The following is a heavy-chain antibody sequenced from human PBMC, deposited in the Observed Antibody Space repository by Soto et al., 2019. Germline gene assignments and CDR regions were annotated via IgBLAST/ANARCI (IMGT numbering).Heavy chain of an antibody. J-gene: IGHJ4*02. CDR1: GGSITNDDYY. CDR3: ARQKQWLSPFDD. V-gene: IGHV4-31*01. CDR2: IHNSGTT. Sequence: QVQLQESGPGLVKPSQTLSLTCTVSGGSITNDDYYWNWIRQLPGKGLEWIGYIHNSGTTDYNPSLKSLVTISVDTSKSQFSLKLSSVTAADTAVYFCARQKQWLSPFDDWGQGTLVTVSS. D-gene: IGHD6-19*01.